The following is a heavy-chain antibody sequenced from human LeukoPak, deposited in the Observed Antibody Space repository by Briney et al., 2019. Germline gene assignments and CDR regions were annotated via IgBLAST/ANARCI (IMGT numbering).Heavy chain of an antibody. D-gene: IGHD6-13*01. CDR2: TYYRSKWYN. J-gene: IGHJ5*02. V-gene: IGHV6-1*01. CDR1: GDSVSSNSAA. Sequence: SQTLSLTCAISGDSVSSNSAAWNWIRQSPSRGLEWLGRTYYRSKWYNDYAVSVKSRISINPDTSKNQFSLQLNSVTPEDTAVYYCAREGEQQLVHIWLDPWGQGTLVTVSS. CDR3: AREGEQQLVHIWLDP.